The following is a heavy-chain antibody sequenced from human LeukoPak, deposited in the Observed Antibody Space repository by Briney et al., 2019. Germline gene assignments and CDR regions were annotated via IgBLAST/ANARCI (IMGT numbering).Heavy chain of an antibody. CDR3: ARVGNSGYYDSTGYWASWFDP. J-gene: IGHJ5*02. D-gene: IGHD3-22*01. Sequence: GGSLRLSCAASGFTFSNYGMNWVRQAPGKGLEWISGIIGSGGITYYADSVKGRFTISRDNSKNTLYLQMNSLRAEDTAVYYCARVGNSGYYDSTGYWASWFDPWGQGTLVTVSS. V-gene: IGHV3-23*01. CDR1: GFTFSNYG. CDR2: IIGSGGIT.